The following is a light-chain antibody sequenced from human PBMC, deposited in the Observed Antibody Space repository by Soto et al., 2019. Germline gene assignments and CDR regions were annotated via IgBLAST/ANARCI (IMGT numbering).Light chain of an antibody. CDR2: WAS. Sequence: DIVMTQSPDSLAVSLGERATINCKSSQSVLYSSNNKNYLAWYQQKPGQPPKLLIYWASTRESGVPDRFSGSGSGTDFTLTISSLQAEAVAVYYCQQYYSTPVTFGQGTKVEIK. CDR3: QQYYSTPVT. V-gene: IGKV4-1*01. CDR1: QSVLYSSNNKNY. J-gene: IGKJ1*01.